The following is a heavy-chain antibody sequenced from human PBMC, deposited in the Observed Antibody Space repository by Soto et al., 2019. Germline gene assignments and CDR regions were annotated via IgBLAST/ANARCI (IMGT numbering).Heavy chain of an antibody. Sequence: QVQLVESGGGVVQPGRSLRLSCAASGFTFSSYGMHWVRQAPGKGLEWVAVISYDGSNKYYADSVKGRFTISRDNSKNTLYLQMNSLRAEDTAVYYCAKDTELVQGNHFDYWGQGTLVTVSS. D-gene: IGHD6-6*01. CDR3: AKDTELVQGNHFDY. J-gene: IGHJ4*02. CDR1: GFTFSSYG. V-gene: IGHV3-30*18. CDR2: ISYDGSNK.